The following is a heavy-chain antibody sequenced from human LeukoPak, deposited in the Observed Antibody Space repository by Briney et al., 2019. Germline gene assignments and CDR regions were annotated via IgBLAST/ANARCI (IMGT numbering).Heavy chain of an antibody. D-gene: IGHD5-18*01. CDR2: ISAYNGNT. J-gene: IGHJ4*02. V-gene: IGHV1-18*01. Sequence: ASVKVSCTASGYTFTSYDISWVRQAPGQGPEWMGWISAYNGNTNYIQKFQGRVTMTTDTSTNTAYMELRSLTSDDTAVYYCARDLGLDTTMIFFDYWGQGTLVTVSS. CDR3: ARDLGLDTTMIFFDY. CDR1: GYTFTSYD.